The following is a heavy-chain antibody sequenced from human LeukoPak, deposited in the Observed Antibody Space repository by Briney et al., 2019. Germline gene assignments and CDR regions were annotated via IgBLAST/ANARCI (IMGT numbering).Heavy chain of an antibody. Sequence: GGSLRLSCAASGFTFSSYAMHWVRQAPGKGLEWVAVISYDGSNKYYADTVKDRFTISRDNSKNTLDPQMNSLSAKDTAVYYWARTYVLRYFDWLYGDYWGQGTLVTVSS. V-gene: IGHV3-30-3*01. CDR2: ISYDGSNK. CDR1: GFTFSSYA. J-gene: IGHJ4*02. CDR3: ARTYVLRYFDWLYGDY. D-gene: IGHD3-9*01.